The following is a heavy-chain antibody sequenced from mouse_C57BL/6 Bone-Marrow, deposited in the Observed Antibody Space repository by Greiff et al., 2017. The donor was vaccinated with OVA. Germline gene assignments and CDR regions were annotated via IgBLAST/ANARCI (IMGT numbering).Heavy chain of an antibody. J-gene: IGHJ3*01. CDR1: GYTFTSYW. CDR3: ARRGRYYGSSTPFAY. Sequence: VQLQQSGAELVMPGASVKLSCKASGYTFTSYWMHWVKQRPGQGLEWIGEIDPSDSYTNYNQKFKGKSTLTVDKSSSTAYMQLSSLTSEDSAVYYCARRGRYYGSSTPFAYWGQGTLVTVSA. V-gene: IGHV1-69*01. CDR2: IDPSDSYT. D-gene: IGHD1-1*01.